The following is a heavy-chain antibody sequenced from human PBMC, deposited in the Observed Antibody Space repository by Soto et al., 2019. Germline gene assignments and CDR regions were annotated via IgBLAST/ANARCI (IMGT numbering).Heavy chain of an antibody. CDR3: ASGTNGAFCVY. CDR1: GFTFSDYY. V-gene: IGHV3-11*01. CDR2: ISSRRSTI. D-gene: IGHD2-8*01. Sequence: QVQLVESGGGLVKPGGSLRLSCAASGFTFSDYYMSWIRQAPGKGLEWVSYISSRRSTIFYADSVKGRFTISRDNVKNALYLQMNSLRAEDTAVYYCASGTNGAFCVYWGQGILVTVSS. J-gene: IGHJ4*02.